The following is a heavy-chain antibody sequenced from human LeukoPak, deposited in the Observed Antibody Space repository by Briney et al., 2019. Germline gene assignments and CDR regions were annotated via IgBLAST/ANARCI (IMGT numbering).Heavy chain of an antibody. D-gene: IGHD3-22*01. V-gene: IGHV1-2*02. Sequence: ASVKVSCKASGYSFTGHYLHWVRQAPGQGLEWMGWINPKNGDTRYARKFKGRVTLTRDTSITTAYMDLSSLTSDDTAVYYCARGDSGSSGNLLRDDWGQGTLDIVSS. J-gene: IGHJ4*02. CDR2: INPKNGDT. CDR3: ARGDSGSSGNLLRDD. CDR1: GYSFTGHY.